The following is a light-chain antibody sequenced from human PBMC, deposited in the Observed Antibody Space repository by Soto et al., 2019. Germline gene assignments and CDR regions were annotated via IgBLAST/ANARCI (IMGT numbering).Light chain of an antibody. Sequence: DIVMTQSPLSLPVTPGEPASISCRSSQSLLHSNGYNYLDWYLQKPGQSPQLLIYLGSNRASGVPDRFSGSGSGTDFTLKISREEAEDVGVYYCMQALQTPSITFGQGTRLEIK. CDR2: LGS. CDR1: QSLLHSNGYNY. CDR3: MQALQTPSIT. V-gene: IGKV2-28*01. J-gene: IGKJ5*01.